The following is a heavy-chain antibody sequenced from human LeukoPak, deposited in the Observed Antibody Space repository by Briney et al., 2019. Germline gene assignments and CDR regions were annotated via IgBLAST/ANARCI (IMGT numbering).Heavy chain of an antibody. J-gene: IGHJ4*02. D-gene: IGHD5-12*01. CDR3: AKEYSGYDFDY. V-gene: IGHV3-23*01. Sequence: GGSLRLSCAASGFTHRSYDMSWLRQAPGEGVEWVAATSGSGVNTFYADSVRGRFTISRDNSQNTLYLQMDSLRAEDTALYYCAKEYSGYDFDYWGQGTLVTVSS. CDR2: TSGSGVNT. CDR1: GFTHRSYD.